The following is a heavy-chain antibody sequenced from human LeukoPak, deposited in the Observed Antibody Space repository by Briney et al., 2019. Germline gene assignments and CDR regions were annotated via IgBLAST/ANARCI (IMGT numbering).Heavy chain of an antibody. CDR1: GFTFTNYW. CDR3: ARVGPLHEDSGYRSFDF. V-gene: IGHV3-7*03. CDR2: IKDDGSET. D-gene: IGHD3-22*01. Sequence: GESLRLSCVTFGFTFTNYWMAWVRQAPGKGLEWVANIKDDGSETNYLDAVKGRFTISRDNAKNSLYVQMNSLRAEDTAVYFCARVGPLHEDSGYRSFDFWGQGTLVTVSS. J-gene: IGHJ4*02.